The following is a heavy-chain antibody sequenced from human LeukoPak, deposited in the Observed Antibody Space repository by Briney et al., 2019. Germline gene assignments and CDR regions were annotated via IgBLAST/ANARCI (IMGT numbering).Heavy chain of an antibody. CDR2: ISSSSSYI. CDR1: GVTFSSYS. J-gene: IGHJ4*02. V-gene: IGHV3-21*01. Sequence: PARSLRLSCAASGVTFSSYSMNWVRQAPGKGLEWVSSISSSSSYIYYADSVKGRFTISRDNAKNSLYLQMNSLRAADTAVYYCARVGGAMWDSSGYWGQGTLVTVSS. D-gene: IGHD3-22*01. CDR3: ARVGGAMWDSSGY.